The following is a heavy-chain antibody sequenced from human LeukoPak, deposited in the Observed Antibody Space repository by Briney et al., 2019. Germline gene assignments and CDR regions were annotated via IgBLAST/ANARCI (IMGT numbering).Heavy chain of an antibody. J-gene: IGHJ2*01. CDR3: ARANKGYSSGWPYWYFDL. Sequence: GRSLRLSCAASGFTFSSYAMHWVRQAPGKGLEWVAVISYDGSNKYYADSVKGRFTISRDNSKNTLYLQMNSLRAEDTAVYYCARANKGYSSGWPYWYFDLWGRGTLVTVSS. V-gene: IGHV3-30-3*01. CDR1: GFTFSSYA. D-gene: IGHD6-19*01. CDR2: ISYDGSNK.